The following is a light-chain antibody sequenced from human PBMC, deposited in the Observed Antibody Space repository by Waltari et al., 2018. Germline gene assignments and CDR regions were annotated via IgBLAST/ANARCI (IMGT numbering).Light chain of an antibody. V-gene: IGLV2-11*01. Sequence: QSALTQPRSVSGSPGQSVTISCTGTSSDVGGYNYVSWYQQHPGQAPKLMIYDVSKRPSGVPDRFSGSKSGNTASLTISGLQAEDEADYYCCSYAGSYTSFGGGTKLTVL. CDR3: CSYAGSYTS. CDR2: DVS. J-gene: IGLJ2*01. CDR1: SSDVGGYNY.